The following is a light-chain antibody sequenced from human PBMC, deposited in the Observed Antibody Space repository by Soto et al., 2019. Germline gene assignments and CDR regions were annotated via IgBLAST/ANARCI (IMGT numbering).Light chain of an antibody. V-gene: IGKV1-5*03. CDR1: QSINSR. CDR3: QQYEIYPIT. CDR2: KAS. J-gene: IGKJ5*01. Sequence: DIQMTQSPSTLSASVGDRVTITCRASQSINSRLAWYQQKPGKAPKLLIYKASSLESGVPSRFSGSGSGTEFTLTISSLQPDDFAAYYCQQYEIYPITFGQGTRLEIK.